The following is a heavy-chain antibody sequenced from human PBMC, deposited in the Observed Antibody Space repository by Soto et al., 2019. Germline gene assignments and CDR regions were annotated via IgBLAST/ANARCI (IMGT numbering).Heavy chain of an antibody. J-gene: IGHJ6*02. CDR2: INAGNGNT. V-gene: IGHV1-3*05. CDR3: ARVPSYYGMDV. Sequence: VQLVQSGAEEKKPGASVKVSCKASGYTFTSYAMHWVLTAPGQRIEWMGWINAGNGNTKDSQKFQGRVTITRDTAARTACMELCIRRSEDTAVYYCARVPSYYGMDVGGQGTMVTGSS. CDR1: GYTFTSYA.